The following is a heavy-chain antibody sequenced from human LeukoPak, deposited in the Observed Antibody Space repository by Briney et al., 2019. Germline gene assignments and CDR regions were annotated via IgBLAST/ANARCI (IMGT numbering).Heavy chain of an antibody. CDR1: GYTFTGCY. Sequence: ASVKVSCKASGYTFTGCYMHWVRQAPGQGLEWMGWINPNSGGTNYAQKFQGRVTMTRDTSISTAYMELSRLRSDDTAVYYCARVNYYDSSGYYADFDYWGQGTLVTVSS. D-gene: IGHD3-22*01. CDR3: ARVNYYDSSGYYADFDY. CDR2: INPNSGGT. J-gene: IGHJ4*02. V-gene: IGHV1-2*02.